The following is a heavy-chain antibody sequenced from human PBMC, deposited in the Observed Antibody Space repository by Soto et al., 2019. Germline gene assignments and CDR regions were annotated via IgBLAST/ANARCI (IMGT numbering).Heavy chain of an antibody. V-gene: IGHV3-74*01. J-gene: IGHJ4*02. CDR1: GFVFEMYW. CDR2: ISDDGART. CDR3: TRGHRPSSVGTGDF. Sequence: LRLSCAASGFVFEMYWMHWVRQTPGKGPEWVSRISDDGARTDYADSVKGRFTISRDNAKNSLYLQMNSLRAEDTAVYYCTRGHRPSSVGTGDFWGRGALVTVSS. D-gene: IGHD3-10*01.